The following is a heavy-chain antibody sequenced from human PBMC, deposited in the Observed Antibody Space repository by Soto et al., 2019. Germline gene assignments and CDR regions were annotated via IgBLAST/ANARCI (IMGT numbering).Heavy chain of an antibody. CDR1: GGTFSSNT. CDR3: VIDTNVYALHI. V-gene: IGHV1-69*02. D-gene: IGHD2-8*01. CDR2: IIPFLSVT. J-gene: IGHJ3*02. Sequence: QVQLVQSGAEVKKPGSSVKVSCKASGGTFSSNTLSWVRQAPGQGLEWMGRIIPFLSVTDYAQKFQGRFTVTADMSTSTAYMEFSSLRSDDTAVYYCVIDTNVYALHIWGQGTMVTVSS.